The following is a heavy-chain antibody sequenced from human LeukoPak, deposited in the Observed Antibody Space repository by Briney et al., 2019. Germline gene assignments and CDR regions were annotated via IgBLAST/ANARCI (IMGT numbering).Heavy chain of an antibody. V-gene: IGHV4-59*01. J-gene: IGHJ4*02. CDR3: ERVDTAMVIVDY. CDR1: GGSISGYY. CDR2: IYYTGTT. Sequence: SETLSLTCTVSGGSISGYYWSWVPQPPGEGLEWIGYIYYTGTTDYNPSLKSRVTISVDTSKNQFSLNLSSVTAADTDVYECERVDTAMVIVDYWGQGTLVTVSS. D-gene: IGHD5-18*01.